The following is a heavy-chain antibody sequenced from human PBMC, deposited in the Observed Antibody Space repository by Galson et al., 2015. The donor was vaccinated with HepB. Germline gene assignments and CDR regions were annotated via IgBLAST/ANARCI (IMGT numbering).Heavy chain of an antibody. CDR3: ARHKVLKQWLVRGRYYFDY. D-gene: IGHD6-19*01. J-gene: IGHJ4*02. CDR1: GGSISTSNYY. CDR2: IDYGGST. V-gene: IGHV4-39*01. Sequence: ETLSLTCTVSGGSISTSNYYWGWIRQSPVKGLEWIGSIDYGGSTYYNPPLKSRVAISVDTSKNQFSLKLSSVTAADTAVYYCARHKVLKQWLVRGRYYFDYWGQGTLVTVSS.